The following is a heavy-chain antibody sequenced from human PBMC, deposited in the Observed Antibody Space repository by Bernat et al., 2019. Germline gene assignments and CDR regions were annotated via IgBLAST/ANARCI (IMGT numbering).Heavy chain of an antibody. V-gene: IGHV3-30*18. D-gene: IGHD1-26*01. Sequence: QVQLVESGGGVVQPGRSLRLSCAASGFTFSSYGMHWVRQAPGKGLEWVAVISYDGSNKYYADSVKGRFTIARDNSKNTLYLQMNSLRAEDTAVYYCAKDRLVGALSYWGQGTLVTVSS. CDR2: ISYDGSNK. CDR3: AKDRLVGALSY. J-gene: IGHJ4*02. CDR1: GFTFSSYG.